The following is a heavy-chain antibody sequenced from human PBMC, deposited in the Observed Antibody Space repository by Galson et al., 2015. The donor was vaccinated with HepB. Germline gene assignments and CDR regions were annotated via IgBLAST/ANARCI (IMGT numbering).Heavy chain of an antibody. J-gene: IGHJ6*03. Sequence: SRDNSKNTLYLQMNSLRAEDTAVYYCARAIFVYYYMDVWGKGTTVTVSS. V-gene: IGHV3-30*01. CDR3: ARAIFVYYYMDV. D-gene: IGHD3-3*01.